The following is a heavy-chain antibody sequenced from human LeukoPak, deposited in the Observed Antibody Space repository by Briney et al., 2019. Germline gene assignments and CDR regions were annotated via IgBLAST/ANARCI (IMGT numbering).Heavy chain of an antibody. CDR2: IRYDGSNK. J-gene: IGHJ4*02. D-gene: IGHD3-22*01. CDR3: AKSFYYAFEY. Sequence: GGFLGLSCAASGFTFSSYGMHWVRQAPGKGLEWVAFIRYDGSNKYYADSVKGRFTISRDNSKNTLYLQMNSLRAEDTAVYYCAKSFYYAFEYWGQGTLVTVSS. V-gene: IGHV3-30*02. CDR1: GFTFSSYG.